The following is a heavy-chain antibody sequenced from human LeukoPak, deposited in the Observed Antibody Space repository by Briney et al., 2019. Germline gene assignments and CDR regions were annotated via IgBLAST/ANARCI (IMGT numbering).Heavy chain of an antibody. J-gene: IGHJ4*02. V-gene: IGHV1-24*01. CDR1: GYTLTELS. CDR2: FDPEDGET. CDR3: ATGSPIVLMVYATYFDY. D-gene: IGHD2-8*01. Sequence: ASVKVSCKVSGYTLTELSMHWVRQAPGKGLGGRGGFDPEDGETIYAQKFQGRVTMTEDTSTDTAYMELSSLRSEDTAVYYCATGSPIVLMVYATYFDYWGQGTLVTVSS.